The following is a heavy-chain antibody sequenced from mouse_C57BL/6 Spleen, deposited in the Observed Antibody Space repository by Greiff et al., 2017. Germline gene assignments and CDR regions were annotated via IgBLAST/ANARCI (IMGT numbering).Heavy chain of an antibody. Sequence: EVQLQQSGPELVKPGASVKISCKASGYSFTGYYMNWVKQSPEKSLEWIGEINPSTGGTTYNQKFKAKATLTVDKSSSTAYMQLKSLTSEDSAVYYCARPLYYGFAYWGQGTLVTVSA. CDR2: INPSTGGT. CDR3: ARPLYYGFAY. V-gene: IGHV1-42*01. D-gene: IGHD2-1*01. CDR1: GYSFTGYY. J-gene: IGHJ3*01.